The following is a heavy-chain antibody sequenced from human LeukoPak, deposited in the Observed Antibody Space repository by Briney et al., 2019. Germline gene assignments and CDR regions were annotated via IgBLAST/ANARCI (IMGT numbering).Heavy chain of an antibody. V-gene: IGHV5-51*01. CDR1: GYIFTSYW. Sequence: GASLKISCKGSGYIFTSYWIGWVRQLPGKGLEWMGIIYPGDSDTRYSPSFQGQVTISADKSISTAYLQWSSLKASDTAMYYCARLPWYYGSGSYGPFDYWGQGTLVTVSS. D-gene: IGHD3-10*01. CDR3: ARLPWYYGSGSYGPFDY. J-gene: IGHJ4*02. CDR2: IYPGDSDT.